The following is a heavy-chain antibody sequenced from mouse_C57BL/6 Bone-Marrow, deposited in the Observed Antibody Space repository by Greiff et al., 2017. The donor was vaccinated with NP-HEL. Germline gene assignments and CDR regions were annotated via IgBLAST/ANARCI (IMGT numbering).Heavy chain of an antibody. V-gene: IGHV10-3*01. CDR3: VRERKLGLDY. D-gene: IGHD4-1*01. Sequence: DVTLVESGGGLAQPNGSLKLSCAASGFTFTTYAMHWVRQAPGKGLEWVARIRRKSSNYATYYADSVKDRFTISRDDSQSMLYLQINNLRTEDAAMDYYVRERKLGLDYGGQGTTLTVSS. J-gene: IGHJ2*01. CDR1: GFTFTTYA. CDR2: IRRKSSNYAT.